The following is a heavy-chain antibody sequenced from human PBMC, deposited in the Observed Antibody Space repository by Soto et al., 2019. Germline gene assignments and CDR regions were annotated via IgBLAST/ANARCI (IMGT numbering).Heavy chain of an antibody. CDR3: AVPAAEGWFDP. J-gene: IGHJ5*02. Sequence: PSETLSLTCTVPGGSISSSSYYWGWIRQPPGKGLEWIGSIYYSGSTYYNPSLKSRVTISVDTSKNQFSLKLSSVTAADTAVYYCAVPAAEGWFDPWGQGTLVTVSS. CDR1: GGSISSSSYY. CDR2: IYYSGST. V-gene: IGHV4-39*01. D-gene: IGHD2-2*01.